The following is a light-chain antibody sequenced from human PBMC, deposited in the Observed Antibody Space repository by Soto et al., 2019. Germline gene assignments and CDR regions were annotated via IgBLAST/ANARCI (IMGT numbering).Light chain of an antibody. CDR3: QQYYDWPRT. V-gene: IGKV3-15*01. J-gene: IGKJ1*01. Sequence: ETVMTQSPATLSVSPGERVSLSCRASQGLGDNLAWYQQKPGQPPRVLIYGASTRATDIPARFSGSGSGTQFTLTLSSLQSEDSAVYYCQQYYDWPRTFGRGTKVEIK. CDR2: GAS. CDR1: QGLGDN.